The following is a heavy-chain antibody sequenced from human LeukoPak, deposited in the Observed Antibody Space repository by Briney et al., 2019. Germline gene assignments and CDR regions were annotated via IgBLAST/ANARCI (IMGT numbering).Heavy chain of an antibody. CDR1: GFTCTSYG. V-gene: IGHV3-23*01. Sequence: GGSLRLSCAASGFTCTSYGLSWLRQSPGKGRDWVSAISGSGQNTHYEDSVKGRFIIPKDNSKKTVDLQMNRLKAEDTAVYYCARGGLGYCSSTSCYNFDYWGQGTLVTVSS. J-gene: IGHJ4*02. CDR3: ARGGLGYCSSTSCYNFDY. D-gene: IGHD2-2*02. CDR2: ISGSGQNT.